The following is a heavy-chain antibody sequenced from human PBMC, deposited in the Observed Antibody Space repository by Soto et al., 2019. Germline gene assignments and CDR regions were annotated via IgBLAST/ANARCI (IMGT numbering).Heavy chain of an antibody. CDR3: TKLWGYYFES. CDR1: GFSVNDNY. V-gene: IGHV3-53*01. CDR2: IFTRGTA. Sequence: PGGSLRLSCTASGFSVNDNYMAWVRQAPGKSPEWVAVIFTRGTAHYADSVTGRFTFSRDNSKRTLNLQLNNLRAEDMAVYYCTKLWGYYFESWGQGTLVTVSS. J-gene: IGHJ4*02. D-gene: IGHD3-22*01.